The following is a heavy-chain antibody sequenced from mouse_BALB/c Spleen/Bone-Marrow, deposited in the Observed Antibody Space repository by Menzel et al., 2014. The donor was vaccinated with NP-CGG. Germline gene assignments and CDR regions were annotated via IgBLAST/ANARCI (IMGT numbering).Heavy chain of an antibody. CDR3: ARWGRYDWYFDV. Sequence: EVQLQQSGPELVKPGASVKMSCKASGYTFTSYIMHWVRQKPGQGLEWIGYIHPYNDDSKFNEKFEGKATLTSDKSSNTAYMELSSLTSEGSAVCYCARWGRYDWYFDVWGAGTTVTVSS. CDR1: GYTFTSYI. D-gene: IGHD2-14*01. V-gene: IGHV1-14*01. J-gene: IGHJ1*01. CDR2: IHPYNDDS.